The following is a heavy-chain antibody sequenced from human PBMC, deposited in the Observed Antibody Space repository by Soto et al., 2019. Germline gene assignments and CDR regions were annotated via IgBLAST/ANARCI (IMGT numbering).Heavy chain of an antibody. CDR3: ARTSMVRGVISWFDP. CDR1: GYSFTRYW. CDR2: IYPGDSDT. D-gene: IGHD3-10*01. V-gene: IGHV5-51*01. Sequence: GESLKISCKGSGYSFTRYWIGWVRQMPGKGLEWMGIIYPGDSDTRYSPSFQGQVTISADKSISTAYLQWSSLKASDTAMYYCARTSMVRGVISWFDPWGQGTLVTVSS. J-gene: IGHJ5*02.